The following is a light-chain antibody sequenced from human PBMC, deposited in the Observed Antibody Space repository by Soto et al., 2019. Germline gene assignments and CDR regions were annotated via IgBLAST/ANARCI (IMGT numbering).Light chain of an antibody. J-gene: IGLJ1*01. Sequence: QSVRTQPPSVSRAPGQRVTISCTGSSSNIGAGYDVHWYQQLPGTAPKLLIYGNSNRPSGVPDRFSGSKSGTSASLAITGLQAEDEADYYCQSYDSSLSGYVFGTGTKVTVL. CDR2: GNS. CDR3: QSYDSSLSGYV. V-gene: IGLV1-40*01. CDR1: SSNIGAGYD.